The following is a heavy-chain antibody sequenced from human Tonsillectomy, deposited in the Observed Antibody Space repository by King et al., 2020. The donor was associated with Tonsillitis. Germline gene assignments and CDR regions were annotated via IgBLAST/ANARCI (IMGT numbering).Heavy chain of an antibody. D-gene: IGHD4-17*01. V-gene: IGHV4-39*07. Sequence: LQLQESGPGLVKPSETLSLTCTVSGGSITNSYYYWCWIRQPPGKGLEWIGSIYYSGTTFYNPSLKSRVTISVDTSKNQFSLKLSSVTAADTALYYCARLAYGDSRTANFYGMDVWGQGTTVTVSS. CDR2: IYYSGTT. J-gene: IGHJ6*02. CDR3: ARLAYGDSRTANFYGMDV. CDR1: GGSITNSYYY.